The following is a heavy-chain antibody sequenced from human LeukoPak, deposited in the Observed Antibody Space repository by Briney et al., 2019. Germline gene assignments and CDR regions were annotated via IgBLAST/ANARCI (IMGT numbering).Heavy chain of an antibody. CDR3: ARDSLIANTPFGY. CDR1: GFTFSSYS. Sequence: GGSLRLSCAASGFTFSSYSMNWVRQAPGKGLEWVSYISSSSSTIYYADSVKGRFTISRDNAKNSLYLQMNSLRAEDTAVYYCARDSLIANTPFGYWGQGTLVTVSS. CDR2: ISSSSSTI. V-gene: IGHV3-48*01. D-gene: IGHD6-13*01. J-gene: IGHJ4*02.